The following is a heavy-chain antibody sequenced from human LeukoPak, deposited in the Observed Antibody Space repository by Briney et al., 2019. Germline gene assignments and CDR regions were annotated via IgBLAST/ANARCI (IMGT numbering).Heavy chain of an antibody. CDR2: IHHNGTA. V-gene: IGHV4-4*02. J-gene: IGHJ6*02. CDR3: ATAPILRGEGGEHYKYGMDV. D-gene: IGHD2-2*02. Sequence: PSGTLSPTCAVSVGSISSGNWWSWVRQSPGKGLEWIGEIHHNGTANYNPSLKSRVTISADKFQNQFSLKLTSVTAADTAVYYCATAPILRGEGGEHYKYGMDVWGQGTTVTVSS. CDR1: VGSISSGNW.